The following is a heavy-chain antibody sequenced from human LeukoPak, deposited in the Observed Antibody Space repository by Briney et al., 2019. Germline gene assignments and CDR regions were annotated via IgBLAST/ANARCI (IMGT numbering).Heavy chain of an antibody. D-gene: IGHD5-24*01. CDR2: IYHSGST. V-gene: IGHV4-30-2*01. Sequence: PSETLSLTCTVSGGSISSGGYYWSWIRQPPGKGLEWIGYIYHSGSTYYNPSLKSRVTISVDRSKNQLSLKLSSVTAADTAVYYCARTIRPGGYFDYWGQGTLVTVSS. J-gene: IGHJ4*02. CDR3: ARTIRPGGYFDY. CDR1: GGSISSGGYY.